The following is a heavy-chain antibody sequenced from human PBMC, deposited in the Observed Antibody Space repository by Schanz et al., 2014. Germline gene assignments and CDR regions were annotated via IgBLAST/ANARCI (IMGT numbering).Heavy chain of an antibody. CDR2: IGNGGVTI. Sequence: QVQLVDSGGGLVKPGGSLRLSCTASGFPFSDYFMAWIRQPPGRGLEWVSYIGNGGVTIYYADSVKGRFTISRDNSKNSLYLQMNSLRAEDTAVYYCAKGRFGELSAFDIWGQGTTVTVSS. CDR1: GFPFSDYF. D-gene: IGHD3-10*01. CDR3: AKGRFGELSAFDI. V-gene: IGHV3-11*01. J-gene: IGHJ3*02.